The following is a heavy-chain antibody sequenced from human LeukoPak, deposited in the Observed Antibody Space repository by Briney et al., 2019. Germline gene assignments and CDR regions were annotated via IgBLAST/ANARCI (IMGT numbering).Heavy chain of an antibody. D-gene: IGHD4-17*01. CDR3: AKLQSDGLRTYYGMDV. V-gene: IGHV3-33*06. CDR2: IYFDASNK. J-gene: IGHJ6*02. CDR1: GFTFTTHA. Sequence: GGSLRLSCAASGFTFTTHAMHWVRQTPAKGLEWVAMIYFDASNKYYADSVKGRFTISRDNSRNRVYLQMNSLRVEDTAVYYCAKLQSDGLRTYYGMDVWGQGTTVTVSS.